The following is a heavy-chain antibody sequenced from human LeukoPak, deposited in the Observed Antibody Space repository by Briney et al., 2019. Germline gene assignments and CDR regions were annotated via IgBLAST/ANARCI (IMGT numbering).Heavy chain of an antibody. CDR1: GYTFTNYG. V-gene: IGHV1-18*01. Sequence: ASVKVSCKASGYTFTNYGISWVRQAPGQGLEWMGWISAYNDNTNYAQKFQGRVTMTTDTSANTAFMELRSLRSDDTAVYYCARDQDYDILSGYYYFDYWGQGTLVTVSS. J-gene: IGHJ4*02. CDR2: ISAYNDNT. CDR3: ARDQDYDILSGYYYFDY. D-gene: IGHD3-9*01.